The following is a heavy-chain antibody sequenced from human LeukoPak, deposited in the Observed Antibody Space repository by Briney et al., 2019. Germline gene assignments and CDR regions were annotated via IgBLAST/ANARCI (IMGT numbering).Heavy chain of an antibody. D-gene: IGHD6-13*01. V-gene: IGHV4-39*01. Sequence: SETLSLTCTVSGGSISSSSYYWGWIRQPPGKGLEWIGSIYYSGSTYYNPSLKSRVTISVDTSKNQFSLKLSSVTAADTAVYYCARHLGALGSWTHYMDVWGKGTTVTVSS. J-gene: IGHJ6*03. CDR1: GGSISSSSYY. CDR2: IYYSGST. CDR3: ARHLGALGSWTHYMDV.